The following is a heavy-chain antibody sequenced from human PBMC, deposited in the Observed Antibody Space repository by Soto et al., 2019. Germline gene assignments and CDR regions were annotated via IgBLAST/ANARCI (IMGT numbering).Heavy chain of an antibody. D-gene: IGHD3-22*01. CDR1: GFSLSTSGMC. CDR2: IDWDDDK. V-gene: IGHV2-70*11. J-gene: IGHJ4*02. Sequence: ASGPTLVNPTQTPTLTCTFSGFSLSTSGMCVSWIRQPPGKALEWLARIDWDDDKYYSTSLKTRLTISKDTSKNQVVLTMTNMDPVDTATYYCARSTYYYDSSGYGFYYFDYWGQGTLVTVSS. CDR3: ARSTYYYDSSGYGFYYFDY.